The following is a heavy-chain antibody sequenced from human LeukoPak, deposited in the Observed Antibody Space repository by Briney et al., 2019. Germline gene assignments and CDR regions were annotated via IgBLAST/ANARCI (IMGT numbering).Heavy chain of an antibody. D-gene: IGHD5-12*01. CDR1: GFTFSSYG. Sequence: GGALRLSCAASGFTFSSYGMHWVRQAPGKGLEWVAVISYDASNKYYADSVKGRFTISRDNAKNSMYLQMNSLRAEDTAVYYCARDPIVAGYFDYWGQGILVTVSS. CDR2: ISYDASNK. J-gene: IGHJ4*02. CDR3: ARDPIVAGYFDY. V-gene: IGHV3-33*05.